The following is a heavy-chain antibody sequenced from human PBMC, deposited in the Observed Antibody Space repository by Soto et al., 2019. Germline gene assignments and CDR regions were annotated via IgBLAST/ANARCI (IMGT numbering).Heavy chain of an antibody. Sequence: EVQLVESGGGLVQPGRSLRLSCAASGFTFDDYAMHWVRQAPGKGLEWVSGISWNSGSIGYADSVKGRFTISRDNDKNSLDLQMNSLRAEDTALYYCAKDRGLVLSFYFDYWGQGTLVTVSS. V-gene: IGHV3-9*01. D-gene: IGHD6-19*01. CDR3: AKDRGLVLSFYFDY. CDR2: ISWNSGSI. CDR1: GFTFDDYA. J-gene: IGHJ4*02.